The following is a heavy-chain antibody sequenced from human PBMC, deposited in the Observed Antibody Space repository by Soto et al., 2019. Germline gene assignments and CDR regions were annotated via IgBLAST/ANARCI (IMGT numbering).Heavy chain of an antibody. D-gene: IGHD3-22*01. CDR2: IYYSGTT. CDR1: GGSMNTYY. V-gene: IGHV4-59*08. J-gene: IGHJ4*02. CDR3: ARLGGYYQAFDQ. Sequence: SETLSLPCTVSGGSMNTYYWGWFRQPPGKGLEWIGYIYYSGTTTYSPSLKSRVTIAVDTSKNQFSLKLNSVTAADTAVYYCARLGGYYQAFDQWGQGSLVT.